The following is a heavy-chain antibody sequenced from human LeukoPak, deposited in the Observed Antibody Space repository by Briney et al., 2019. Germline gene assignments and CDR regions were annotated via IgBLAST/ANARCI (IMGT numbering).Heavy chain of an antibody. CDR3: ARGYCSGGSCLTFDY. J-gene: IGHJ4*02. Sequence: SETLSLTCTVSGGSISSYYWSWLRQAPGKGLEWIGYIYYSGSTNYNPSLKSRVTTSADTSKNQFSLKLSSVTAADTAVYSCARGYCSGGSCLTFDYWGQGTLVTVSS. CDR2: IYYSGST. D-gene: IGHD2-15*01. V-gene: IGHV4-59*01. CDR1: GGSISSYY.